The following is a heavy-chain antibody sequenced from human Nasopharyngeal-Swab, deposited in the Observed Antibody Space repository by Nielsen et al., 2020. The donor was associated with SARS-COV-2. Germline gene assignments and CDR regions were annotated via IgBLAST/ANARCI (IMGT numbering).Heavy chain of an antibody. V-gene: IGHV4-4*07. CDR3: ARIAAAGFYYYFDY. CDR1: GGSISSYY. D-gene: IGHD6-13*01. J-gene: IGHJ4*02. Sequence: SETLSLTCTVSGGSISSYYWSWIRQPAGKGLEWIGRIYTSGSTNYNPSLKSRVTMSVDTSKNQFSLKLSSVTAADTAVYYCARIAAAGFYYYFDYWGQGTLVTASS. CDR2: IYTSGST.